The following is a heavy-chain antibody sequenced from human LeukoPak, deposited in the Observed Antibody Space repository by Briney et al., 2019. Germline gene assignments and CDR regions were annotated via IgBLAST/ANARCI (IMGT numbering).Heavy chain of an antibody. CDR3: AKARGYSSSSENNWFDP. D-gene: IGHD6-6*01. J-gene: IGHJ5*02. Sequence: PGGSLRLSCAASGFTFSSYAMNWIRQVPGKGLEWVSAISGSGDSTYYGDSVKGRFTISRGNSKSTLYLQMNSLRAEDTALYYCAKARGYSSSSENNWFDPWGQGTLVTVSS. CDR1: GFTFSSYA. CDR2: ISGSGDST. V-gene: IGHV3-23*01.